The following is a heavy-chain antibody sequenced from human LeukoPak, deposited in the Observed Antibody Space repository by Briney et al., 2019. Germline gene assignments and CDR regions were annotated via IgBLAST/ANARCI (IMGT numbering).Heavy chain of an antibody. Sequence: SETLSLTCIVSAYSLSSGYYWGWIRQPPGKGLEWVGSIYHSESTYYNPTLKSRVTISVDTSKNQFSLKLSSVTAADTAVYYCARDRESLFDLWGQGTVVTVSS. CDR1: AYSLSSGYY. CDR3: ARDRESLFDL. V-gene: IGHV4-38-2*02. J-gene: IGHJ5*02. CDR2: IYHSEST.